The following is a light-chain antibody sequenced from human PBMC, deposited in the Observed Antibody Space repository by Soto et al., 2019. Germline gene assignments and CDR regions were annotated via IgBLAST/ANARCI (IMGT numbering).Light chain of an antibody. CDR1: SSDVGGYIY. V-gene: IGLV2-14*01. J-gene: IGLJ1*01. Sequence: QSALTQPASVSGSPGQSITISCTGTSSDVGGYIYVSWYQQHPGKAPKLMICEVSNRPSGVSNRFSGSKSGNTASLTISGLQAEDEADYYCQSFDSSLNGYVFGTGTKLTVL. CDR3: QSFDSSLNGYV. CDR2: EVS.